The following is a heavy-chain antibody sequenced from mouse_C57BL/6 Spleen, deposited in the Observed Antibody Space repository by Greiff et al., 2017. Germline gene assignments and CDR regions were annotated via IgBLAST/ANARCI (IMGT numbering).Heavy chain of an antibody. V-gene: IGHV1-81*01. J-gene: IGHJ2*01. CDR2: LYPRSGNT. Sequence: QVQLQQSGAELARPGASVKLSCKASGYTFTSSGISWVKPRTGQGLEWIGELYPRSGNTYYNEKFKGKDTLTADKSSSTSYMELRRLTSEDSAVYFCARGNLYDEFDYWGQGTTLTVSS. CDR1: GYTFTSSG. D-gene: IGHD1-3*01. CDR3: ARGNLYDEFDY.